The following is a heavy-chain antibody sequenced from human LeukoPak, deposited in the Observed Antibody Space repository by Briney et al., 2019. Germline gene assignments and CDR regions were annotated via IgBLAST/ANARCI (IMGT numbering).Heavy chain of an antibody. CDR3: ARDLTYYYDSSGYYYSRGYFDY. CDR1: GFSFRSYI. Sequence: GGSLRLSCAASGFSFRSYIMNWVRQAPGKGLEWVSYISSSSSSMYYADSVKGRFTISRDDAKNSLYLQMNSLRDEDTAVYYCARDLTYYYDSSGYYYSRGYFDYWGQGTLVTVSS. CDR2: ISSSSSSM. V-gene: IGHV3-48*02. J-gene: IGHJ4*02. D-gene: IGHD3-22*01.